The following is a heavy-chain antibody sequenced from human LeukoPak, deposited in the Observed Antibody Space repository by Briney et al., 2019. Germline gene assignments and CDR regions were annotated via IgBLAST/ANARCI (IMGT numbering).Heavy chain of an antibody. CDR2: IYTSGST. J-gene: IGHJ6*03. D-gene: IGHD5-24*01. CDR3: ARERRDGYNHYYYYNYMDV. CDR1: GGSISSGSYY. V-gene: IGHV4-61*02. Sequence: SETLSLTCTVSGGSISSGSYYWSWIRQPAGKGLEWIGRIYTSGSTNYNPSLKSRVTISVDTSKNQFSLKLSSVTAADTAVYYCARERRDGYNHYYYYNYMDVWGKGTTVTVSS.